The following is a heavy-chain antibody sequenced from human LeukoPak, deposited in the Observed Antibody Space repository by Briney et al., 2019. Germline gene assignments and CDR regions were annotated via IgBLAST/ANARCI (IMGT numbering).Heavy chain of an antibody. Sequence: ASVKVYCKASGYTFTSYAMNWVRQAPGQGLEWMGWINTNTGKPTYAQGFTGRFVFSLDTSVSTAYLQISSLKAEDTAVYYCARDSPPTLHYDSSGNFDYWGQGTLVTVSS. V-gene: IGHV7-4-1*02. CDR1: GYTFTSYA. J-gene: IGHJ4*02. CDR3: ARDSPPTLHYDSSGNFDY. D-gene: IGHD3-22*01. CDR2: INTNTGKP.